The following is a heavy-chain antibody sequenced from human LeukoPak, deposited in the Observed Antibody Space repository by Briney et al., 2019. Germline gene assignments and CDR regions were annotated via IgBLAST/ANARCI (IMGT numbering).Heavy chain of an antibody. CDR3: AHSPRIWGRGALGY. Sequence: SGPTLVKPTQTLTLTCTFSGFSLSTSGVGVGCIRQPPGKALERLALSYWDVDKLYSPSLKSRLTITNDTSKNQVVLTMTNMDPVDTATYYCAHSPRIWGRGALGYWGQGTLVTVSS. J-gene: IGHJ4*02. D-gene: IGHD3-16*01. V-gene: IGHV2-5*02. CDR1: GFSLSTSGVG. CDR2: SYWDVDK.